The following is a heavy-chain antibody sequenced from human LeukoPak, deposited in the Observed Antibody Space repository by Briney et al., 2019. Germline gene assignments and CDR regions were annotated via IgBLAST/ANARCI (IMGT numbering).Heavy chain of an antibody. V-gene: IGHV3-30*02. CDR1: GFTFSSYG. Sequence: GGSLRLSCAASGFTFSSYGMHWVRQAPGKGLEWVAFIRFDGSYNSYSDSVKGRFTISRDNSKNTLYLQMNSLRAEDTAVYYCAELGITMIGGVWGKGTTVTISS. D-gene: IGHD3-10*02. CDR3: AELGITMIGGV. CDR2: IRFDGSYN. J-gene: IGHJ6*04.